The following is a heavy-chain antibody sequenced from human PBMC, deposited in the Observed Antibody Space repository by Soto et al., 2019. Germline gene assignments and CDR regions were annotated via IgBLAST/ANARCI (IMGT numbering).Heavy chain of an antibody. V-gene: IGHV3-74*01. CDR2: INSDGSST. Sequence: GGSLRLSCAASGSTFSRYWMQWVRQAPGKGLVWVSRINSDGSSTSYADSVKGRFTISRDNAKNTLYLQMNSLRAEDTAVYYCAREGLGFDYWGQGTLVTVSS. CDR3: AREGLGFDY. J-gene: IGHJ4*02. CDR1: GSTFSRYW.